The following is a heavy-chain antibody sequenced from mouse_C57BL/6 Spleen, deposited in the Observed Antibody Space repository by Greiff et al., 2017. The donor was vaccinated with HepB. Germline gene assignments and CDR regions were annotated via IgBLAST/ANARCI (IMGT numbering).Heavy chain of an antibody. CDR1: GYTFTDYY. V-gene: IGHV1-26*01. Sequence: VQLQQSGPELVKPGASVKISCKASGYTFTDYYMNWVKQSHGKSLEWIGDINPNNGGTSYNQKFKGKATLTVDKSSSTAYMELRSLTSEDSAVYYCARKYSGFAYWGQGTLVTVSA. J-gene: IGHJ3*01. D-gene: IGHD3-1*01. CDR3: ARKYSGFAY. CDR2: INPNNGGT.